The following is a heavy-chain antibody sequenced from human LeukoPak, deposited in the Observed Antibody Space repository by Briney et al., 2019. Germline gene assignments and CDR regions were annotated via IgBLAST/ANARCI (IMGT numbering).Heavy chain of an antibody. CDR1: GYTFTGYY. CDR3: ARESDHYYEKNFDY. CDR2: INPNSGGT. Sequence: ASVKVSCKASGYTFTGYYMHWVRQAPGQGLEWMGRINPNSGGTNYAQKFQGRVTMTRDTSISTAYMELSRLRSDDTAVYYCARESDHYYEKNFDYWGQGTLVTVSS. D-gene: IGHD3-22*01. J-gene: IGHJ4*02. V-gene: IGHV1-2*06.